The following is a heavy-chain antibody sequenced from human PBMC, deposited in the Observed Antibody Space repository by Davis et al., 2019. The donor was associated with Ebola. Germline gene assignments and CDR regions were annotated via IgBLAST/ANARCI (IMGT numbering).Heavy chain of an antibody. CDR2: IKTKTDGGAT. V-gene: IGHV3-15*07. CDR3: TTGLITLFGVLMPSGWFDP. Sequence: PGGSLRLSCAASGFTFSNAWMNWVRQAPGKGLEWVGLIKTKTDGGATDYAAPVKGRFTISRDDSENTLYLQMNSLKTEDTAVYYCTTGLITLFGVLMPSGWFDPWGQGTLVTVSS. D-gene: IGHD3-3*01. J-gene: IGHJ5*02. CDR1: GFTFSNAW.